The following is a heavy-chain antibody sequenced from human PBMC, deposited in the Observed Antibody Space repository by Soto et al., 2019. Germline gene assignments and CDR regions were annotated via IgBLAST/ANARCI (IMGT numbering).Heavy chain of an antibody. Sequence: SETLSLTCTVSGGSISSGDYYWSWIRQPPGKGLEWIGYIYYSGSTYYNPSLKSRVTISVDTSKNQFSLKLSSVTAADTAVYYCARGIPDPSGYVDNRGQGTLVTVSP. CDR2: IYYSGST. V-gene: IGHV4-30-4*01. J-gene: IGHJ4*02. D-gene: IGHD5-12*01. CDR1: GGSISSGDYY. CDR3: ARGIPDPSGYVDN.